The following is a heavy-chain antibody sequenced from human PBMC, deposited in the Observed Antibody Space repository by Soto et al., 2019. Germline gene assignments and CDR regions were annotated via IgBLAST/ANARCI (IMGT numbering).Heavy chain of an antibody. D-gene: IGHD3-10*01. V-gene: IGHV3-21*01. CDR2: ISSSGNYI. CDR3: ANGYGSTI. CDR1: GFTFSSYG. Sequence: PGGSLRLSCAASGFTFSSYGMNWVRQAPGKGLEWVSSISSSGNYIYYADSVKGRFTISRDNAKNSLYLQMNSLRAEDTAEYYCANGYGSTIWGQGTLVTVSS. J-gene: IGHJ4*02.